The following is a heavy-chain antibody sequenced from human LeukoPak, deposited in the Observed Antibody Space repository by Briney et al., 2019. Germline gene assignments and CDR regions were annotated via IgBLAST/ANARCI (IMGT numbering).Heavy chain of an antibody. CDR2: SSSSSSYI. V-gene: IGHV3-21*01. D-gene: IGHD3-22*01. CDR1: GFTLSDYS. CDR3: ARGLEYYDSVNYWYFDL. J-gene: IGHJ2*01. Sequence: PGGSLGLSCAASGFTLSDYSMNWVRQAPGKGLEWVSSSSSSSSYIYYADSVKGRFTISRDNAKNSLYLQMNSLRAEDTAVYYCARGLEYYDSVNYWYFDLWGRGTLVTVSS.